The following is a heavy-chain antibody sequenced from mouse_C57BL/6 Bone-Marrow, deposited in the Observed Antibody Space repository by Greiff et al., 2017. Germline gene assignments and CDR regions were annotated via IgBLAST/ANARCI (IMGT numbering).Heavy chain of an antibody. CDR1: GFSLTSYG. Sequence: VMLVESGPGLVQPSQSLSITCTVSGFSLTSYGVHWVRQSPGKGLAWLGVIWSGGSTDYNAAFISRLSISKDNSKSQVFFKMNSLQADDTAIYYCARKDCNYYAMDYWGQGTSVTVSS. CDR2: IWSGGST. V-gene: IGHV2-2*01. J-gene: IGHJ4*01. CDR3: ARKDCNYYAMDY. D-gene: IGHD6-2*01.